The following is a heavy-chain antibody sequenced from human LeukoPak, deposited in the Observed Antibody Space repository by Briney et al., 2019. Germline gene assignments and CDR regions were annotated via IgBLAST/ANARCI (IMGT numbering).Heavy chain of an antibody. J-gene: IGHJ4*02. V-gene: IGHV3-74*01. CDR1: GFTFGSHW. D-gene: IGHD2-15*01. CDR3: VRDSPHSGFNIDFDY. Sequence: PGGSLRLSCAASGFTFGSHWMHWVRQAPGRGLVWISRIVNDGSGATYVDSVKGRFTTSRDNAKNTLFLQMNSLRAEDTAVYYCVRDSPHSGFNIDFDYWGQGTLVTVSS. CDR2: IVNDGSGA.